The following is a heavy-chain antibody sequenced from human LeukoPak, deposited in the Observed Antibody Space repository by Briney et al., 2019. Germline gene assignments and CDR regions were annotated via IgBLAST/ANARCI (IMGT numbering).Heavy chain of an antibody. CDR1: GYTFTSYA. J-gene: IGHJ6*02. D-gene: IGHD3-10*01. CDR3: ARDSVSGGYYGMDV. V-gene: IGHV1-3*01. CDR2: INAGNGNT. Sequence: GASVKVSCKASGYTFTSYAMHWVRQAPGQRLEWMGWINAGNGNTKYSQKFQGRVTITRDTSASTAYMELSSLRSEDTAVYYCARDSVSGGYYGMDVWGQGTTVTVSS.